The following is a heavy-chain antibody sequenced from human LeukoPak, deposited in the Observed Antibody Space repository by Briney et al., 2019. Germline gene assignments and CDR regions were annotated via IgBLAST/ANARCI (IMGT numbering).Heavy chain of an antibody. CDR3: ARDPDDSSGYTRDY. CDR1: GYTFTGYY. Sequence: GASVKVSCKASGYTFTGYYVHWVRQAPGQGLEWMGRINPNSGDTNYAQKLQGRVTMTTDTSTSTAYMELRSLRSDDTAVYYCARDPDDSSGYTRDYWGQGTLVTVSS. J-gene: IGHJ4*02. V-gene: IGHV1-2*06. D-gene: IGHD3-22*01. CDR2: INPNSGDT.